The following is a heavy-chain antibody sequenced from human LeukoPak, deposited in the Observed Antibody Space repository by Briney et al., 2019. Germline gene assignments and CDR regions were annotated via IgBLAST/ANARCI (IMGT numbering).Heavy chain of an antibody. CDR2: IYPSDSDT. D-gene: IGHD3-10*01. J-gene: IGHJ4*02. Sequence: GASLKISCEGSGSTFTNYWIAWVRQLPGKGREWMGIIYPSDSDTRYNPSFHGQVTISADKSISTAYLQWSSLKASDTAMYYCARHRYYYGSGSPDYWGQGTLVTVSP. CDR1: GSTFTNYW. CDR3: ARHRYYYGSGSPDY. V-gene: IGHV5-51*01.